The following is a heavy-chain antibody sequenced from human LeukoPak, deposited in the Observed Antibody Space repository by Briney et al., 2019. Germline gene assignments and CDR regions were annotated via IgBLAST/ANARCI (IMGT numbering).Heavy chain of an antibody. Sequence: ASVKVSCKASGYTFTSYGISWARQAPGQGLEWMGWISAYNGNTNYAQKLQGRVTMTTDTSTSTAYMELRSLRSDDTAVYYCARGVRGVIMYYYYYMDVWGKGTTVTISS. CDR1: GYTFTSYG. D-gene: IGHD3-10*01. V-gene: IGHV1-18*01. CDR3: ARGVRGVIMYYYYYMDV. J-gene: IGHJ6*03. CDR2: ISAYNGNT.